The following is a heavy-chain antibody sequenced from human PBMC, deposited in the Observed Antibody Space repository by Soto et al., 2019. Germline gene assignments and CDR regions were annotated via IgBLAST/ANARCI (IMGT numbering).Heavy chain of an antibody. CDR2: ISGSGRIT. D-gene: IGHD2-15*01. Sequence: GSLRLSCVASGFSFGGYAMSWVRQSPGKGFEWVSTISGSGRITNYADLVKGRFTTSKDTSTNTLYLHMSSLTADDTAVYYCVKERIELWLIDYWGQGTLVTVSS. CDR3: VKERIELWLIDY. CDR1: GFSFGGYA. J-gene: IGHJ4*02. V-gene: IGHV3-23*01.